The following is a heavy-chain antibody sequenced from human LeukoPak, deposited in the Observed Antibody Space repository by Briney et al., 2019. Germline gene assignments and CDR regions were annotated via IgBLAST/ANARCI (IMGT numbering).Heavy chain of an antibody. V-gene: IGHV3-30-3*01. J-gene: IGHJ4*02. D-gene: IGHD6-6*01. CDR1: GYTFTGYY. CDR3: AREDSSSSGVYYFDY. CDR2: ISYDGSNK. Sequence: SCKASGYTFTGYYMHWVRQAPGKGLEWVAVISYDGSNKYYADSVKGRFTISRDNSKNTLYLQMNSLRAEDTAVYYCAREDSSSSGVYYFDYWGQGTLVTVSS.